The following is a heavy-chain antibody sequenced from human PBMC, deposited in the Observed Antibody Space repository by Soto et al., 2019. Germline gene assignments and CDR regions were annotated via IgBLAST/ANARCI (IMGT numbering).Heavy chain of an antibody. CDR2: ISTYSGDT. J-gene: IGHJ5*02. Sequence: QVHLVQSGVEVKTPGASVKVSCQASGYTFFTYDISWVRQAPGQGLEWKGWISTYSGDTKYAQKFQGRVTMTTDTSTTTAYLDLRSLRSDDTAVYYCARHHGPTTSENWFAPWGEGTLVTVSS. D-gene: IGHD5-12*01. V-gene: IGHV1-18*01. CDR3: ARHHGPTTSENWFAP. CDR1: GYTFFTYD.